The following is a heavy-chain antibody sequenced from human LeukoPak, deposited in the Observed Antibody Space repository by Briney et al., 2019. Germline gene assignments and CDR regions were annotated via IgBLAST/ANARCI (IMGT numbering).Heavy chain of an antibody. CDR3: VSWAGGTSDVASFDY. CDR1: GYTFTDYY. CDR2: ITRSGGAT. Sequence: ASVKVSCKASGYTFTDYYIHWVRQAPKQGFEWMGWITRSGGATKFGQRFQGRVTLTRDTSISTFYMEMSNLRSDDAAVYFCVSWAGGTSDVASFDYWGQGTLVTVSS. J-gene: IGHJ4*02. V-gene: IGHV1-2*02. D-gene: IGHD2-21*01.